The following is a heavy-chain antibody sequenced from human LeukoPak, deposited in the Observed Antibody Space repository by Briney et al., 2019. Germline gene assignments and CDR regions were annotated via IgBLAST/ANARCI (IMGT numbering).Heavy chain of an antibody. D-gene: IGHD7-27*01. Sequence: GGSLRLSCAASGLTFISFWMHRVRQAPGKGLVWVSRINVDGSRTNSADSVKDRFTISRDNAKNTLYLQMISLRAEDTAVYYCATLPWGDSFTSDYLVQGVLVTVSS. V-gene: IGHV3-74*01. CDR1: GLTFISFW. CDR2: INVDGSRT. CDR3: ATLPWGDSFTSDY. J-gene: IGHJ4*02.